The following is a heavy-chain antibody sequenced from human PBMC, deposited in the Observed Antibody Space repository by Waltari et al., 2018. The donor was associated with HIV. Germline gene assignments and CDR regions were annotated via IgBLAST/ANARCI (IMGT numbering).Heavy chain of an antibody. D-gene: IGHD3-16*01. CDR1: GYTFIGYF. V-gene: IGHV1-2*02. CDR2: LNHRGGDT. Sequence: QDQLIQSGTEVKKPGASLRIACRASGYTFIGYFIHWVRQAPGQGLEWMVDLNHRGGDTEYAQKFRGRFSFTGDSFVNTAYLDLKGLRFDDTATYFCHRPWDSDHWGSDLWGQGTLVIVS. CDR3: HRPWDSDHWGSDL. J-gene: IGHJ4*01.